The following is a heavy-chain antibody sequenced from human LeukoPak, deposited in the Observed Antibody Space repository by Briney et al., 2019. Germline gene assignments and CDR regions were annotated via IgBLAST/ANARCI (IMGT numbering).Heavy chain of an antibody. Sequence: GGSLRLSCAASGFTFSSYAMSWVLQAPGKGLEWVSAISGSGGSTYYADSVKGRFTISRDNSKNTLYLQMNSLRAEDTAVYYCAKDSAGAYYFDYWGQGTLVTVSS. V-gene: IGHV3-23*01. CDR2: ISGSGGST. D-gene: IGHD3-10*01. J-gene: IGHJ4*02. CDR3: AKDSAGAYYFDY. CDR1: GFTFSSYA.